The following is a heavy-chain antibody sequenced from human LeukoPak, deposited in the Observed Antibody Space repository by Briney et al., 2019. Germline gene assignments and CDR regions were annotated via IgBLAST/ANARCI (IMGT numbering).Heavy chain of an antibody. CDR1: GFTFSSYG. D-gene: IGHD3-16*02. J-gene: IGHJ3*02. CDR3: ARGRDSYYDYVWGSYRYSRYFDI. Sequence: GGSLRLSCAASGFTFSSYGMYWVRQAPGKGLEWVAFIRYDGSNKYYADSVKGRFTISRDNAKNSLYLQMNSLRAEDTAVYYCARGRDSYYDYVWGSYRYSRYFDIWGQGTMVTVSS. V-gene: IGHV3-30*02. CDR2: IRYDGSNK.